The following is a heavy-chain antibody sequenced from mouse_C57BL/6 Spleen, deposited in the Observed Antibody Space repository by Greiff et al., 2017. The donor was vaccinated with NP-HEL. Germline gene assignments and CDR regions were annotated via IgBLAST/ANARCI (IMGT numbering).Heavy chain of an antibody. CDR1: GFTFSDYG. CDR3: ARDTTVVRGYAMDY. D-gene: IGHD1-1*01. V-gene: IGHV5-17*01. Sequence: EVKLVESGGGLVKPGGSLKLSCAASGFTFSDYGMHWVRQAPEKGLEWVAYISSGSSTIYYADTVKGRFTISRDNAKNTLFLQMTSLRSEDTAMYYCARDTTVVRGYAMDYWGQGTSVTVSS. CDR2: ISSGSSTI. J-gene: IGHJ4*01.